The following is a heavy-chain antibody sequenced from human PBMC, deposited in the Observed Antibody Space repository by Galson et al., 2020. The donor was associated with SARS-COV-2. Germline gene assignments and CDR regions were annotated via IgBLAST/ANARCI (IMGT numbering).Heavy chain of an antibody. D-gene: IGHD2-8*01. J-gene: IGHJ5*02. Sequence: SETLSLTCTVSGGSISSSSYYWGWIRQPPGKGLEWIGSIYYSGSTYYNPSLKSRVTISVDTSKNQFSLKLSSVTAADTAVYYCARSPIALMVYAIVGEAFTPNWFDPWGQGTLVTVSS. CDR3: ARSPIALMVYAIVGEAFTPNWFDP. CDR2: IYYSGST. V-gene: IGHV4-39*01. CDR1: GGSISSSSYY.